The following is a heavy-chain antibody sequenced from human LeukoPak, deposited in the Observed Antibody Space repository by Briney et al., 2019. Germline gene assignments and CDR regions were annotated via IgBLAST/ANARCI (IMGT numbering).Heavy chain of an antibody. D-gene: IGHD2-8*01. CDR2: ISGRGST. Sequence: GGSLRLSCAASGFTFSTFAMNWVRQAPGKGLEWVSTISGRGSTYYADSVKGRFTISRDDSKNTVYLQVSSLRAEDTAVYYCAKDRTNRGFTIDAYWGQGTLDTVSS. J-gene: IGHJ4*02. CDR3: AKDRTNRGFTIDAY. V-gene: IGHV3-23*01. CDR1: GFTFSTFA.